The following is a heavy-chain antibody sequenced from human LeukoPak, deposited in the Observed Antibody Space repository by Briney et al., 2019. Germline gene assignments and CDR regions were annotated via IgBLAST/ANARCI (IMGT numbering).Heavy chain of an antibody. Sequence: SETLSLICTVSGYSISSGYYWGWIRQPPGKGLEWIGSIYNRGCTYCNPPLKSRVIISLDTSKNQFSLKLSSVTAADTAVYYCARSSGSYPDASDMWGQGTMVSVSS. D-gene: IGHD1-26*01. V-gene: IGHV4-38-2*02. J-gene: IGHJ3*02. CDR2: IYNRGCT. CDR3: ARSSGSYPDASDM. CDR1: GYSISSGYY.